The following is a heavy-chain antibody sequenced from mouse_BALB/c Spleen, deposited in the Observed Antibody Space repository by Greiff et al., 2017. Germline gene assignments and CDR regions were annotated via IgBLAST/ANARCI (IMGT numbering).Heavy chain of an antibody. J-gene: IGHJ3*01. CDR2: ISTYYGDA. CDR1: GYTFTDYA. D-gene: IGHD1-1*01. CDR3: ARGDYYGSSPWFAY. Sequence: VKLMESGAELVRPGVSVKISCKGSGYTFTDYAMHWVKQSHAKSLEWIGVISTYYGDASYNQKFKGKATMTVDKSSSTAYMELARLTSEDSAIYYCARGDYYGSSPWFAYWGQGTLVTVSA. V-gene: IGHV1S137*01.